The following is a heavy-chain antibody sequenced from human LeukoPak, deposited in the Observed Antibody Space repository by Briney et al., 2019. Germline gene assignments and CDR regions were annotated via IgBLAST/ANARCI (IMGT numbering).Heavy chain of an antibody. D-gene: IGHD2-21*02. CDR2: ISSSSSTI. Sequence: GGSLRLSCAASGFTFSSYAMSWVRQAPGKGLERVSYISSSSSTIYYADSVKGRFTISRDNAKNSLYLQMNSLRAEDTAVYYCARGGGDCDYWGQGTLVTVSS. CDR3: ARGGGDCDY. V-gene: IGHV3-48*01. CDR1: GFTFSSYA. J-gene: IGHJ4*02.